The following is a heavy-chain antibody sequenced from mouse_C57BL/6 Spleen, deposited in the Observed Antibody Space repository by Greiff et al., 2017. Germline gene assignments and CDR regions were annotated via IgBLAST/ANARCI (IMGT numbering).Heavy chain of an antibody. J-gene: IGHJ4*01. CDR2: IDPSDSYT. D-gene: IGHD1-1*01. V-gene: IGHV1-50*01. CDR1: GYTFTSYW. Sequence: QVQLQQPGAELVKPGASVKLSCKASGYTFTSYWMQWVKQRPGQGLEWIGEIDPSDSYTNYNQKFKGKATLTVDTSSSTAYMQLSSLTSEDSAVYYCARGLFITTLGYAMDYWGQGTSVTVSS. CDR3: ARGLFITTLGYAMDY.